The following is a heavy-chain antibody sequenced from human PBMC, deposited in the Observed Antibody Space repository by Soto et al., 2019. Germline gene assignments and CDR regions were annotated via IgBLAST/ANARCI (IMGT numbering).Heavy chain of an antibody. J-gene: IGHJ4*02. CDR1: GGSFSSSS. D-gene: IGHD2-15*01. Sequence: RASVKVSCKASGGSFSSSSINWVRQAPGQGPEWMGNILPFFGTADYAQKFQGRVTITRDTSASTAYMELSSLRSEDTAVYYCARDLGGWPDYWGQGTLVTVS. CDR2: ILPFFGTA. CDR3: ARDLGGWPDY. V-gene: IGHV1-69*08.